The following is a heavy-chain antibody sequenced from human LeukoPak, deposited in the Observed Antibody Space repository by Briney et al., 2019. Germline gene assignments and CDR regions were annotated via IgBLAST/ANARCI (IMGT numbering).Heavy chain of an antibody. Sequence: GGSLRLSCAASGFTFSGFSMSWVRQSPTKGLEWVANIKQDGSERYYVDSVKGRFTISRDNAKNSLSLQMNNLRAEDTAVYYCARDREVTKGNWFGPWGQGTQVTVSS. V-gene: IGHV3-7*01. J-gene: IGHJ5*02. CDR3: ARDREVTKGNWFGP. D-gene: IGHD4-17*01. CDR2: IKQDGSER. CDR1: GFTFSGFS.